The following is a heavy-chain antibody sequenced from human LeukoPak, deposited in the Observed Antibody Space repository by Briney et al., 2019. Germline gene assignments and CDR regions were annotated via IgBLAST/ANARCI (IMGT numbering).Heavy chain of an antibody. D-gene: IGHD1-14*01. CDR3: AREGRLSLNHLVQQPRYYFDY. CDR1: GHTFTSYY. CDR2: INPSGGST. J-gene: IGHJ4*02. V-gene: IGHV1-46*01. Sequence: GASVKVSCKASGHTFTSYYMHWVRQAPGQGLEWMGIINPSGGSTSYAQKFQGRVTMTRDTSTSTVYMELSSLRSGDTAVYYCAREGRLSLNHLVQQPRYYFDYWGQGTLVTVSS.